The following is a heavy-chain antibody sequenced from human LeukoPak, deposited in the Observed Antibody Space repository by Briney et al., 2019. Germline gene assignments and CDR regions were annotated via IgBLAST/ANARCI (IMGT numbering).Heavy chain of an antibody. CDR1: GYTFSSYG. D-gene: IGHD1-1*01. CDR3: ARSAAGTYY. CDR2: ISAYNGNT. J-gene: IGHJ4*02. Sequence: ASVKVSCKASGYTFSSYGISWVRQAPGQGLEWMGWISAYNGNTNFAQEFQGRVTMTTDTSTSTASMELRSLRAEDTAVYYCARSAAGTYYWGQGTLVTVSS. V-gene: IGHV1-18*01.